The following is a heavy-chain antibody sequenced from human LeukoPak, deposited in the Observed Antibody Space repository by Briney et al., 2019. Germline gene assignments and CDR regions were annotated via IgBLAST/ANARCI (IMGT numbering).Heavy chain of an antibody. CDR2: IESKTDGGTT. D-gene: IGHD3-10*01. Sequence: GGSLRLSCAASGFTFSSYWMSWVRQIPGKGLEWVGRIESKTDGGTTDYAAPVKGRFTISRDDSTNTLYLQMNSLKSEDTAVYYCTTYGSGRKFDYWGQGILVTVSS. J-gene: IGHJ4*02. CDR1: GFTFSSYW. V-gene: IGHV3-15*04. CDR3: TTYGSGRKFDY.